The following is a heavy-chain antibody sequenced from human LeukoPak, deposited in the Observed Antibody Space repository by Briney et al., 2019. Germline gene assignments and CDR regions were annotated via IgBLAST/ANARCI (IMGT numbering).Heavy chain of an antibody. J-gene: IGHJ5*02. Sequence: SETLSLTCAVYGGSFSGYYWSWIRQPPGKGLEWIGEINHSGSTNYNPSLKSRVTISVDTSKNQFSLKLSSVTAADTAVYYCARGPRYCSSVSCYTSWFDPWGQGTLVTVSS. CDR3: ARGPRYCSSVSCYTSWFDP. V-gene: IGHV4-34*01. CDR1: GGSFSGYY. CDR2: INHSGST. D-gene: IGHD2-2*02.